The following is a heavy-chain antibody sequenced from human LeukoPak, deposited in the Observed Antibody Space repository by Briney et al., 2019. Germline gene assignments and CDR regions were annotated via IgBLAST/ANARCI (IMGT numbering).Heavy chain of an antibody. D-gene: IGHD3-3*01. Sequence: PSETLSLTCAVYGGSLNGHYWSWIRQPPGKGLEWIGEGSESGGTKFNPSLRSRVTISADTSKNQFSLKLNSVTAADTAMYYCAKNGQSGFSFDPWGQGTLVTVSS. V-gene: IGHV4-34*01. CDR3: AKNGQSGFSFDP. CDR1: GGSLNGHY. J-gene: IGHJ5*02. CDR2: GSESGGT.